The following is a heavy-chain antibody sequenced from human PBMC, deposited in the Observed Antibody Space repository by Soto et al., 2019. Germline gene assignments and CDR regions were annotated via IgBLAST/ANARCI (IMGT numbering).Heavy chain of an antibody. Sequence: QVQLLESGPGLVKPSQTLSLTCTVSGGSISSGGYYWSWIRQHPGKGLEWIGYIYYSGSTYYNPSLKSRLTISVDTSKSQFSLKLSSVTAAHTAVYYCARGLITMRDWLDPWGQGTLVTVSS. J-gene: IGHJ5*02. CDR2: IYYSGST. V-gene: IGHV4-31*03. CDR1: GGSISSGGYY. CDR3: ARGLITMRDWLDP. D-gene: IGHD3-10*01.